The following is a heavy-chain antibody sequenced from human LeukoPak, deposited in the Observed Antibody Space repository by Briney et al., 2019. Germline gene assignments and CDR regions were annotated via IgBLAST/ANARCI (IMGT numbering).Heavy chain of an antibody. CDR1: GGSISSYY. CDR2: IYYSGST. J-gene: IGHJ4*02. D-gene: IGHD1-14*01. Sequence: SETLSLTCTVAGGSISSYYWSWIRQPAGEGLEWIGYIYYSGSTNYNPSLKSRVTISVDTSKNQFSLKLSSVTAADTAVYYCARDGNPFDYWGQGTLVTVSS. V-gene: IGHV4-59*01. CDR3: ARDGNPFDY.